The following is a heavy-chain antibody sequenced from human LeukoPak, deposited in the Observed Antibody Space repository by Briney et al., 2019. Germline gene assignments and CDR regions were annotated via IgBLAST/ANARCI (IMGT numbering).Heavy chain of an antibody. V-gene: IGHV3-7*05. CDR2: IKQDETEK. CDR1: GFSLVANW. Sequence: GGSLRLSCAASGFSLVANWFSWVRQAPGKGLEWLANIKQDETEKYYVDSVKGRFTISRDNAKNSLYLEMSSLRAEDTAVCYCARDVGWELYDGSTYYSPHYFDLWGQGTLVTVSS. J-gene: IGHJ4*02. D-gene: IGHD3-22*01. CDR3: ARDVGWELYDGSTYYSPHYFDL.